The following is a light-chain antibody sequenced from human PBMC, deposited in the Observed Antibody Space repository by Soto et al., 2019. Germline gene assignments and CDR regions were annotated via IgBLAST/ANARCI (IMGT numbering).Light chain of an antibody. V-gene: IGLV2-11*01. Sequence: QSVLSQPRSVSGSPGQSVTISCTGTSSDVGRYSYVSWYQQHPGTAPKLMICDVTTRPSGVPDRFSGSKSGNTASLTISGLQAEDEADYYCCTYTGSDTSVVFGGGTQLTVL. CDR2: DVT. CDR1: SSDVGRYSY. J-gene: IGLJ2*01. CDR3: CTYTGSDTSVV.